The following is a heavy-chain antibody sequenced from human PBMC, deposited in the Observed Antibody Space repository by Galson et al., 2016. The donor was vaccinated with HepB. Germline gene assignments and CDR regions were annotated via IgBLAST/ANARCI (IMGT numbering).Heavy chain of an antibody. CDR3: AKVATPNRNYENWFDS. CDR1: GFTFGDYY. CDR2: IWYDGTSN. Sequence: SLRLSCAASGFTFGDYYMTWIRQAPGKGLEWVAVIWYDGTSNYYVDSVKGRFTISRDNSKNTLNLQMNSLRAEDTAVYYCAKVATPNRNYENWFDSWGQGTLVTSPQ. V-gene: IGHV3-33*06. J-gene: IGHJ5*01. D-gene: IGHD4-11*01.